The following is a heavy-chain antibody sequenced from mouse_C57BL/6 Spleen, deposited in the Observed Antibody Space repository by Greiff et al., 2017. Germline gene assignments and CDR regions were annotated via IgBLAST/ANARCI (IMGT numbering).Heavy chain of an antibody. D-gene: IGHD2-4*01. CDR2: IWGDGST. Sequence: VKVVESGPGLVAPSQSLSITCTVSGFSLTSSGVSWVRQPPGKGLEWLGVIWGDGSTNYHSALISRLSISKDNSKSQVFLKLNSLQTDDTATYDCAKQGKGYDYPDWYCEVGGTGTTVTVSS. CDR3: AKQGKGYDYPDWYCEV. J-gene: IGHJ1*03. V-gene: IGHV2-3*01. CDR1: GFSLTSSG.